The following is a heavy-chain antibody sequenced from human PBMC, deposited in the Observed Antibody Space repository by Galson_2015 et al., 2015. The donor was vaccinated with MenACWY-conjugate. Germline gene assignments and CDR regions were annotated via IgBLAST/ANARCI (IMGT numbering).Heavy chain of an antibody. CDR1: GFTFSSYA. V-gene: IGHV3-23*01. J-gene: IGHJ6*02. CDR3: ARGFFYLADHAPLDV. Sequence: SLRLSCAASGFTFSSYAMSWVRQAPGKGLEWVSAISGSGGSTYYADSVKGRFTISRDNAKNTLYLQMNSLRAEDTAVYYCARGFFYLADHAPLDVWGQGTTVTVSS. D-gene: IGHD2/OR15-2a*01. CDR2: ISGSGGST.